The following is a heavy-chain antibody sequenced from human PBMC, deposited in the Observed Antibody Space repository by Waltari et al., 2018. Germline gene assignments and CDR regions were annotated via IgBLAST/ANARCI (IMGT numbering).Heavy chain of an antibody. CDR3: ARDPNSSGYPTYFDY. CDR2: IRYDGSNK. D-gene: IGHD3-22*01. V-gene: IGHV3-30*02. J-gene: IGHJ4*02. Sequence: QVQLVESGGGVVQPRGSLRLSCAASGFTFNSYGMHWVRQAPGKGLEWVALIRYDGSNKYYVDSVKGRFTISRDNSKNTLHLQMNSLSEEDTAVYYCARDPNSSGYPTYFDYWGQGTLVTVSS. CDR1: GFTFNSYG.